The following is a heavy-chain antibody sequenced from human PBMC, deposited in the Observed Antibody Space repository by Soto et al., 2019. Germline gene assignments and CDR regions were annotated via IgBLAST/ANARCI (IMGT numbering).Heavy chain of an antibody. Sequence: PGGSLRLSCAASGFTFSRHGLHWVRQAPGRGLEWVAYISSEGSNKYYADSVNGRFTISRDNSKNTLYLQMNSLRTEDTAVYFCAKEPIEGRPYYYGMDVWGQGTKVTVSS. V-gene: IGHV3-30*18. CDR3: AKEPIEGRPYYYGMDV. CDR1: GFTFSRHG. D-gene: IGHD6-6*01. J-gene: IGHJ6*02. CDR2: ISSEGSNK.